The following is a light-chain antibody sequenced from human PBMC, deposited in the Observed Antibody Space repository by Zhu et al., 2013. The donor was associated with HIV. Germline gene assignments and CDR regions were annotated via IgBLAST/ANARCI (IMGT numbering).Light chain of an antibody. CDR1: SSDLGTYNY. Sequence: QSALTQPASVSASPGQSITISCTGTSSDLGTYNYVSWYQQYPGKAPKLMIYDVSNRPSGVSNRFSGSKSGTSASLAISGLQSEDEADYYCATWDDSLSGPVFGGGTKLTVL. J-gene: IGLJ3*02. CDR2: DVS. V-gene: IGLV2-14*01. CDR3: ATWDDSLSGPV.